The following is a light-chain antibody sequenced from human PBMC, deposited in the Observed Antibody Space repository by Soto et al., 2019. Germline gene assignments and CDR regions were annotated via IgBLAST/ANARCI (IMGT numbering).Light chain of an antibody. V-gene: IGKV3-20*01. Sequence: EIVLTQSPGTLSLFPGERATLSCRASQAVSSNYLAWYQQKPGQAPRLLIHGVSSRATGIPDRFSGSGSGTDFTLTISRLDPEDFAVYYCQQYESSPWTFGQGTKLEIK. J-gene: IGKJ1*01. CDR1: QAVSSNY. CDR3: QQYESSPWT. CDR2: GVS.